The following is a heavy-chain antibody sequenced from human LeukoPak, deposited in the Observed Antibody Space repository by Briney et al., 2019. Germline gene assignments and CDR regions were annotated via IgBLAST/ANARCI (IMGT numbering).Heavy chain of an antibody. V-gene: IGHV4-34*01. CDR2: INHSGST. Sequence: PSETLSLTCAVYGGSFSGYYWSWIRQPPGKGLEWIGEINHSGSTNYNPSLKSRVTISVDTSKNQFSLKLSSVTAADTAVYYCARVLGYYDPSLYYFDYWGQGTLVTVSS. CDR1: GGSFSGYY. D-gene: IGHD3-3*01. CDR3: ARVLGYYDPSLYYFDY. J-gene: IGHJ4*02.